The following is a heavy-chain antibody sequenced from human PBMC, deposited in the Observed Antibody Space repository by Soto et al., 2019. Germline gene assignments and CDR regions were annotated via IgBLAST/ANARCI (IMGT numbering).Heavy chain of an antibody. Sequence: SVKVSCKASGYTFTGYYMHWVRQAPGQGLEWMGWINPNSGGTNYAQKFQGWVTMTRDTSISTAYMELSRLRSDDTAVYYCARERQSSYYGMDVWGQGTTVTVSS. CDR2: INPNSGGT. J-gene: IGHJ6*02. V-gene: IGHV1-2*04. CDR3: ARERQSSYYGMDV. D-gene: IGHD2-2*01. CDR1: GYTFTGYY.